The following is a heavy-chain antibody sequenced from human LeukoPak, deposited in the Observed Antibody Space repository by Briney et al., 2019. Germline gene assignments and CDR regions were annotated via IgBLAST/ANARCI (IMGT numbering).Heavy chain of an antibody. V-gene: IGHV4-39*01. CDR3: ARHPYDFWSGYYKGLAGFDY. D-gene: IGHD3-3*01. J-gene: IGHJ4*02. CDR2: IYYSGST. Sequence: SETLSLTCTVSGGSISSSSYYWGWIRQPPGKGLEWIGSIYYSGSTYYNPSLKSRVTISVVTSKNQFSLKLSSVTAADTAVYYCARHPYDFWSGYYKGLAGFDYWGQGTLVTVSS. CDR1: GGSISSSSYY.